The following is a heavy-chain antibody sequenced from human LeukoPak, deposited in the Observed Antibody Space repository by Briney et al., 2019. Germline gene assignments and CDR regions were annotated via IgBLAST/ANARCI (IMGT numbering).Heavy chain of an antibody. J-gene: IGHJ4*02. D-gene: IGHD5-18*01. V-gene: IGHV3-21*01. CDR1: GFTFSSYS. CDR2: ISSSSYI. CDR3: ARVASGYSYASLGFDY. Sequence: PGGSLRLSCAASGFTFSSYSMNWVRQAPGKGLEWVSSISSSSYIYYADSVKGRFTISRDNAKNSLYLQMNSLRAEDTAVYYCARVASGYSYASLGFDYWGQGTLVTVSS.